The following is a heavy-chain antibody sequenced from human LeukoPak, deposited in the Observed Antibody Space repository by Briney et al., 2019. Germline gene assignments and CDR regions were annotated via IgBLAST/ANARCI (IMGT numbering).Heavy chain of an antibody. V-gene: IGHV4-39*07. Sequence: PSETLSLTCTVSGGSISSSSYYWGWIRQPPGKGLEWIGSIYYSGSTYYNPSLKSRVTISVDTSKNQFSLKLSSVTAADTAVYYCAALRYSSSWYFAAAGPWGQGTLVTVSS. CDR3: AALRYSSSWYFAAAGP. CDR1: GGSISSSSYY. D-gene: IGHD6-13*01. CDR2: IYYSGST. J-gene: IGHJ5*02.